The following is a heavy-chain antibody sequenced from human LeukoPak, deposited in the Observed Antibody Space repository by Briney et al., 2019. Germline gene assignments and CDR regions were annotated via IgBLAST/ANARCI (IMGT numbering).Heavy chain of an antibody. CDR3: AKIQGPVYYFDTLNQGYFDY. Sequence: GGSLRLSCAASGFTFNNYAMTWVRQAAGKGLEWVSVISGSGANTYYADPVKGRFTISRDNSKNTLYLEMSSLRAEDTAVYYCAKIQGPVYYFDTLNQGYFDYWGQGALVTVSS. CDR2: ISGSGANT. CDR1: GFTFNNYA. V-gene: IGHV3-23*01. J-gene: IGHJ4*02. D-gene: IGHD3-22*01.